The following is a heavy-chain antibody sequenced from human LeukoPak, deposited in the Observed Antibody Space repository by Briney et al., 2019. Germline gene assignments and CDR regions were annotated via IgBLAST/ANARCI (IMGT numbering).Heavy chain of an antibody. CDR1: GFTFSNYG. V-gene: IGHV3-30*02. CDR3: ARDQQGFDP. Sequence: GGSLRLSCAASGFTFSNYGMHWARQAPGKGLEWVAFIGFDGSDHSYADSVKGRFTISRDNSKNTLYLQMNSLRTEDTAVYYCARDQQGFDPWGQGTLVTVSS. J-gene: IGHJ5*02. CDR2: IGFDGSDH.